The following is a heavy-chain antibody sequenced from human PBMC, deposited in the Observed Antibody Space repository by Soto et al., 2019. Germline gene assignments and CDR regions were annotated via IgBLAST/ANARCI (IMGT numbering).Heavy chain of an antibody. V-gene: IGHV1-69*06. CDR2: IIPIFGTA. CDR1: GGTFSSYA. J-gene: IGHJ4*02. Sequence: AASVKVSCKASGGTFSSYAISWVRQAPGQGLEWMGGIIPIFGTANYAQKFQGRVTITADKSTSTAYMELSSLRSEDTAVYYCATMTTVTTALDYWGQGTLVTVSS. CDR3: ATMTTVTTALDY. D-gene: IGHD4-17*01.